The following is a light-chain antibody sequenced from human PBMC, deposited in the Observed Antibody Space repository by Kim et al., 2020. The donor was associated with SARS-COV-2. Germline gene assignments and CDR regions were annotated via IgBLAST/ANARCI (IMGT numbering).Light chain of an antibody. CDR3: QQTYISPLT. CDR1: QNINSH. Sequence: DIQMTQSPSSLSASVGDRVTITCRTSQNINSHLNWYHQKPGRAPKLLIYAASTLQGGVPSRFSGSGSETDFTLTISSLQPEDFATYFSQQTYISPLTFGPGTKVDIK. CDR2: AAS. V-gene: IGKV1-39*01. J-gene: IGKJ3*01.